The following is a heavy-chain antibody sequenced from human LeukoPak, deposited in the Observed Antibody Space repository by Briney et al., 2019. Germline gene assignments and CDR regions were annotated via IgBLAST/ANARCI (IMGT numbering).Heavy chain of an antibody. J-gene: IGHJ3*02. CDR3: ARRRNYYGSGSYYDAFDI. D-gene: IGHD3-10*01. V-gene: IGHV5-51*01. CDR2: IYPGDSDT. Sequence: GESLKISCNGAGYSFTSYCNGWVSQMPGKGLEWMRIIYPGDSDTRYSPSFQGQVTISADKSISTAYLKWSSLKASDTAMYYCARRRNYYGSGSYYDAFDIWGQGTMVTVSS. CDR1: GYSFTSYC.